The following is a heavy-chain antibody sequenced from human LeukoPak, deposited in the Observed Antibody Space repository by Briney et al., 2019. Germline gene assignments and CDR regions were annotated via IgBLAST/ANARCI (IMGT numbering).Heavy chain of an antibody. Sequence: PGGSLRLSCAASGFTSSSYWMSWVRQAPGKGLEWVANIKQDGSEKYYVDSVKGRFTISRDNAKNSLYLQMNSLRAEDTAVYYCAREGPDAFDIWGQGTMVTVSS. J-gene: IGHJ3*02. CDR3: AREGPDAFDI. CDR2: IKQDGSEK. CDR1: GFTSSSYW. V-gene: IGHV3-7*01.